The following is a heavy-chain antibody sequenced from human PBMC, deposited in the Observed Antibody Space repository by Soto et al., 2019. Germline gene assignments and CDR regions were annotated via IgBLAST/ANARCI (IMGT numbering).Heavy chain of an antibody. Sequence: GESLKISCKGSGYSFTSYWISWVRQMPGKGLEWMGRIDPSDSYTNYSPSFQGHVTISADKSISTAYLQWSSLKASDTAMYYCARLRTNRNYDPVWFDPWGQGTLVTVSS. J-gene: IGHJ5*02. CDR3: ARLRTNRNYDPVWFDP. V-gene: IGHV5-10-1*01. CDR2: IDPSDSYT. CDR1: GYSFTSYW. D-gene: IGHD1-7*01.